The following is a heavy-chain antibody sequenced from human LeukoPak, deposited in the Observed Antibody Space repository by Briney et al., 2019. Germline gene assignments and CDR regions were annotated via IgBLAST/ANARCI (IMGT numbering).Heavy chain of an antibody. CDR1: GGSISSGDYY. D-gene: IGHD2-2*01. CDR2: IYYSGST. CDR3: ARVVPAGYYGMDV. V-gene: IGHV4-30-4*01. Sequence: SETLSLTCTVSGGSISSGDYYWSWIRQPPGKGLEWIGYIYYSGSTYYNPSLKSLVTISVDTSKNQFSLKLSSVTAADTAVYYCARVVPAGYYGMDVWGQGTTVTVSS. J-gene: IGHJ6*02.